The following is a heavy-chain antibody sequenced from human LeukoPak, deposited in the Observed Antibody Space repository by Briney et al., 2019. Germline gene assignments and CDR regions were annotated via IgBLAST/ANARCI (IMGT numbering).Heavy chain of an antibody. CDR1: GGSISSGDYS. J-gene: IGHJ3*02. CDR2: IYHTGST. Sequence: PSQTLSLTCAVSGGSISSGDYSWIWLRQPPGKGLEWLGYIYHTGSTYYHPSLKSRVTISVDRSKHEFSLKLTSETAADTAVYYCARKDCSTTSCYAPDAFDIWGQGTMVTVSS. V-gene: IGHV4-30-2*01. CDR3: ARKDCSTTSCYAPDAFDI. D-gene: IGHD2-2*01.